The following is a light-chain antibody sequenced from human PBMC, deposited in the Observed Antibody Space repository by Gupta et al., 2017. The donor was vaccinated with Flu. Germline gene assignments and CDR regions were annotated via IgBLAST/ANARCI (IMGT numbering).Light chain of an antibody. CDR1: QSFSTY. V-gene: IGKV1-5*03. Sequence: DIQMTQSPSTLSASVGDRVTITCRASQSFSTYLAWYQQKPGKAPRLLIYKASNLESGVPSRFSDSGSGTEFTLTISRLQPDDFATYYCQQDKSYPLTFGGGTKVEIK. CDR2: KAS. J-gene: IGKJ4*01. CDR3: QQDKSYPLT.